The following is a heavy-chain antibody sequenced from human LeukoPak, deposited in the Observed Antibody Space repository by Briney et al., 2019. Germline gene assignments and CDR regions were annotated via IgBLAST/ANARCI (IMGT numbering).Heavy chain of an antibody. CDR2: ISSSSSYI. CDR1: GFTFSSYS. Sequence: GGSLRLSCAASGFTFSSYSMNWVRQAPGKGLEWVSSISSSSSYIYYADPVKGRFTISRDNAKNSLYLQMNSLRAEDTAVYYCARVIMIVVMDAFDIWGQGTMVTVSS. V-gene: IGHV3-21*04. D-gene: IGHD3-22*01. CDR3: ARVIMIVVMDAFDI. J-gene: IGHJ3*02.